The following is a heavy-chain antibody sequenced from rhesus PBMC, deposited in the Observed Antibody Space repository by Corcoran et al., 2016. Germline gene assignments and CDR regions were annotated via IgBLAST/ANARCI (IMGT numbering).Heavy chain of an antibody. Sequence: QLQLQESGPGLVKPSETLSVTCAVSGGPISSNYWSWIRQPPGKGLEWIGRIYGSGPSTTYNPSLRSRVTLSGDTSKNQLALKLSSVTAADTAVYYCARQGPGYGLDSWGQGVVVTVSS. V-gene: IGHV4-169*01. CDR1: GGPISSNY. J-gene: IGHJ6*01. CDR2: IYGSGPST. CDR3: ARQGPGYGLDS.